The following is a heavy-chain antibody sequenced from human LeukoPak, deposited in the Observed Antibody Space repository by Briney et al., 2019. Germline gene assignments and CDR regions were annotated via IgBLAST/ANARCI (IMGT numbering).Heavy chain of an antibody. CDR3: ARSQVVVALRSWGQFDP. J-gene: IGHJ5*02. CDR1: GGSISSGGYS. V-gene: IGHV4-30-2*01. Sequence: PSETLPLTCAVSGGSISSGGYSWSWIRQPPGKGLEWIGYIYHSGSTYYNPSLKSRVTISVDRSKNQFSLKLSSVTAADTAVYYCARSQVVVALRSWGQFDPWGQGTLVTVSS. D-gene: IGHD2-15*01. CDR2: IYHSGST.